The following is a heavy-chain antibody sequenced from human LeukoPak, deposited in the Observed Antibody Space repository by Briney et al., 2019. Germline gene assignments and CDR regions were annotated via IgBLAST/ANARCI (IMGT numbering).Heavy chain of an antibody. Sequence: SETLSLTCTVSGGSVSSGSYYWSWIRQPPGKGPEWIGYIYYSGSTNYNPSLKSRVTISVDTSKNQFSLKLSSVTAADTAVYYCAVYSSSWSTFDYWGQGTLVTVSS. D-gene: IGHD6-13*01. CDR2: IYYSGST. CDR3: AVYSSSWSTFDY. J-gene: IGHJ4*02. V-gene: IGHV4-61*01. CDR1: GGSVSSGSYY.